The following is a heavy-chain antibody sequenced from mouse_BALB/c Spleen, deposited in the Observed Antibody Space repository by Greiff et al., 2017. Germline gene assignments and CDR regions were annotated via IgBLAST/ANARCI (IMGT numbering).Heavy chain of an antibody. CDR2: IDPSDSYT. D-gene: IGHD2-1*01. J-gene: IGHJ4*01. V-gene: IGHV1-69*02. Sequence: QVQLQQPGAELVKPGASVKLSCKASGYTFTSYWMHWVKQRPGQGLEWIGEIDPSDSYTNYNQKFKGKATLTVDKSSSTAYMQLSSLTSEDSAVYYCARGDYGNPTAYAMDYWGQGTSVTVSA. CDR1: GYTFTSYW. CDR3: ARGDYGNPTAYAMDY.